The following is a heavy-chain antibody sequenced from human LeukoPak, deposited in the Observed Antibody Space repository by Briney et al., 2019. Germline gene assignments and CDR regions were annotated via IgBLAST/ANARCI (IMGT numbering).Heavy chain of an antibody. V-gene: IGHV3-11*01. CDR3: ARGVKYYYYYMDV. Sequence: PGGSLRRSCAASGFTFSDYYMTWIRQAPGNGLEWVSYISSSGSTIYYADSVKGRFTISRDNAKNSLYLQMNSLRAEDTAVYYCARGVKYYYYYMDVWGKGTTVTISS. J-gene: IGHJ6*03. CDR2: ISSSGSTI. D-gene: IGHD4-11*01. CDR1: GFTFSDYY.